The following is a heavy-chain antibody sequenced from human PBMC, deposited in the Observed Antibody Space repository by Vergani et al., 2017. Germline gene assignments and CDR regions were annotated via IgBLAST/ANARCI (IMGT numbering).Heavy chain of an antibody. V-gene: IGHV1-69*01. CDR3: ARSRVGRSGSYLQIDY. J-gene: IGHJ4*02. CDR2: IIPIFGTA. D-gene: IGHD1-26*01. CDR1: GGTFSSYA. Sequence: QVQLVQSGAEVKKPGSSVKVSCKASGGTFSSYAISWVRQAPGQGLEWMGGIIPIFGTAKYAQKFQGRVTITADESTSTAYMERSSLRSEDTAVYYCARSRVGRSGSYLQIDYWGQGTLVTVSS.